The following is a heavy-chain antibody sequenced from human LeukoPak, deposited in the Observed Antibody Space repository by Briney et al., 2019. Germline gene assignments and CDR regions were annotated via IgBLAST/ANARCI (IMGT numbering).Heavy chain of an antibody. J-gene: IGHJ4*02. CDR1: GGTFSSHA. CDR2: IIPISGTS. D-gene: IGHD6-19*01. V-gene: IGHV1-69*13. CDR3: ARWAGYTSGWYWGPFDY. Sequence: SVKVSCKASGGTFSSHAISWVRQAPGQGLEWMGAIIPISGTSHYAQKFRGRVTITADESTSTAYMELSSLRSEDTAVFYGARWAGYTSGWYWGPFDYWGQGTLVTVSS.